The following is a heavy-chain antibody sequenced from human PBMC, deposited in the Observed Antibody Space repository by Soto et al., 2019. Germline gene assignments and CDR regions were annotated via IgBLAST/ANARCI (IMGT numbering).Heavy chain of an antibody. Sequence: PSETLSLTCTDSGGSISSYYWNWIRQPPGKGLERIGYIYYSPSTNYNPSLKSRVTISVDTSKNQFSLKLSSVTAADTAVYYCARLNGYCVSTSCHGYYGMDVWGQGTTVT. J-gene: IGHJ6*02. CDR3: ARLNGYCVSTSCHGYYGMDV. D-gene: IGHD2-2*03. CDR2: IYYSPST. CDR1: GGSISSYY. V-gene: IGHV4-59*08.